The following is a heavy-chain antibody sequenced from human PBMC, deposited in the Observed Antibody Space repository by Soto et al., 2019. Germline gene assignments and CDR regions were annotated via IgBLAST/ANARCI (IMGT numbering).Heavy chain of an antibody. CDR3: ASGIQLWLRRINNGYSG. J-gene: IGHJ4*02. CDR1: GGTFSTYA. CDR2: IIPMFGTA. Sequence: QVQLVQSGAEVKKPESSVKVSCKAPGGTFSTYAISWVRQAPGQGLEWMGGIIPMFGTANCAQRFQDRVTITADEPTNTVYMELSSLRSEDTAVYFCASGIQLWLRRINNGYSGWGQGTLVTVSS. D-gene: IGHD5-18*01. V-gene: IGHV1-69*12.